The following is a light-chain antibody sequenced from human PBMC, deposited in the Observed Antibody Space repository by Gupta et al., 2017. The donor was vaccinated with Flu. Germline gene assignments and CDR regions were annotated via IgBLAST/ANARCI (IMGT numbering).Light chain of an antibody. Sequence: SVLPPPPSASGTPGQRVIISCSGSITNIGSNAVNWYQHVPGTAPKLLIDRNNQRPSGGPDRFSGSNSGASAALAISGLQAEEEADYYYDTSEETRNGFFVFGTGTKVTVL. CDR1: ITNIGSNA. CDR3: DTSEETRNGFFV. CDR2: RNN. V-gene: IGLV1-44*01. J-gene: IGLJ1*01.